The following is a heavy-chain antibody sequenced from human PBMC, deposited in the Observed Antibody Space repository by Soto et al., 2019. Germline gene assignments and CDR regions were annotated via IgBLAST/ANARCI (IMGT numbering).Heavy chain of an antibody. D-gene: IGHD2-2*01. CDR3: AIRPNIVVVPAVKRGPDWFDP. J-gene: IGHJ5*02. V-gene: IGHV4-34*01. CDR1: GGSFSGYY. CDR2: INHSGST. Sequence: SETLSLTCAVYGGSFSGYYWSWIRQPPGKGLEWIGEINHSGSTNYNPSLKSRVTISVDTSKNQFSLKLSSVTAADTAMYYCAIRPNIVVVPAVKRGPDWFDPWGQGTLVTVSS.